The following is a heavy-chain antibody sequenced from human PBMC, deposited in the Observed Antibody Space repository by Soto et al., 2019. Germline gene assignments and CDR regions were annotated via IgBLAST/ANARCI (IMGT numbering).Heavy chain of an antibody. CDR2: ISGSGGST. J-gene: IGHJ6*02. V-gene: IGHV3-23*01. CDR3: AKDRKFSSSPGYYYDCVDV. Sequence: EVQLLESGGGLVQPGGSLRLSCAASGFTFSSYAMSWVRQAPGKGLEWVSAISGSGGSTYYADSAQGRFTISRDSSYNTLYMQKNSLRAEDTAVYFCAKDRKFSSSPGYYYDCVDVCGQGTTVTVSS. CDR1: GFTFSSYA. D-gene: IGHD6-6*01.